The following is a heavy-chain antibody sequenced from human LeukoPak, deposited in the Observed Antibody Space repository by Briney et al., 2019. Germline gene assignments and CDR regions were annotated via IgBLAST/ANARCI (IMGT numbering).Heavy chain of an antibody. CDR2: ISGSGGRT. CDR3: AKGGLTMIVVVMRY. V-gene: IGHV3-23*01. Sequence: GGSLRLSCAASGFTFSSYAMSWVRQAPGKGLEWVSAISGSGGRTYYADSVKGRFTSSRDNSKNTLYLQMNSLRAEDTAVYYCAKGGLTMIVVVMRYWGQGTLVTVSS. CDR1: GFTFSSYA. D-gene: IGHD3-22*01. J-gene: IGHJ4*02.